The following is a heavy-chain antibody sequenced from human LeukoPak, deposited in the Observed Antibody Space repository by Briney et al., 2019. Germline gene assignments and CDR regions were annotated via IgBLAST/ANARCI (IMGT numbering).Heavy chain of an antibody. J-gene: IGHJ6*03. CDR3: ARETSQKGAHYMDV. Sequence: SETLSLTCTVAGGSINSYYWSWIRQPPGKGLEWIGYIYYSGSTNYNPSLKSRVTISVDTSKNQFSLKLSSVTAADTAVYYCARETSQKGAHYMDVWGKGTTVTISS. CDR2: IYYSGST. V-gene: IGHV4-59*01. D-gene: IGHD3-16*01. CDR1: GGSINSYY.